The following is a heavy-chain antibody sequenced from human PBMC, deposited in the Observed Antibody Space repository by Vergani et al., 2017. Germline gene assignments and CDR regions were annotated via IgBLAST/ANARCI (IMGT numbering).Heavy chain of an antibody. J-gene: IGHJ3*01. CDR3: AADNSGRHNWIDY. V-gene: IGHV1-58*01. Sequence: QMQLVQSGPEVKKPGTSVKVSCKASGVTFTSSAVQWVRQARGQRLDWIGWIVVGSGNTNYAQKIQERVTITRDMSTSTAYMELSSLRSEATDVYSCAADNSGRHNWIDYWGQGTMVTVSS. CDR2: IVVGSGNT. D-gene: IGHD1-1*01. CDR1: GVTFTSSA.